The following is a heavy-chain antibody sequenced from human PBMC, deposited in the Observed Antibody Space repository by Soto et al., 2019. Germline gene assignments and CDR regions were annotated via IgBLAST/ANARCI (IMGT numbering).Heavy chain of an antibody. D-gene: IGHD4-17*01. CDR2: ISGSGGST. V-gene: IGHV3-23*01. Sequence: GGSLRLSCAASGFTFSSYAMSWVRQAPGKGLEWVSAISGSGGSTYYADSGKGRFTISRDNSKNTLYLQMNSLRAEDTAVYYCAKSEMTTVKNGADYWGQGTLVTVSS. CDR1: GFTFSSYA. CDR3: AKSEMTTVKNGADY. J-gene: IGHJ4*02.